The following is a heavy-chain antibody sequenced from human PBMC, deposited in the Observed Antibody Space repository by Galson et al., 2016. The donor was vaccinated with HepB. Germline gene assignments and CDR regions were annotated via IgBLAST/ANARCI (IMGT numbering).Heavy chain of an antibody. Sequence: SLRLSCAASGFTLHTYTMNWVRQAPGKGLEWVSSISSGSSYIYYADSVKGRFTISRDNARNSLYLQMNSLRADDTAVYYYVRDRLGELLSEGDYWGQGTMVTVSS. D-gene: IGHD3-10*01. CDR2: ISSGSSYI. V-gene: IGHV3-21*01. CDR3: VRDRLGELLSEGDY. CDR1: GFTLHTYT. J-gene: IGHJ3*01.